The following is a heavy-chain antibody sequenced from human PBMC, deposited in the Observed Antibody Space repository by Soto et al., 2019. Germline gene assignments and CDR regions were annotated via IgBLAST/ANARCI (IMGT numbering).Heavy chain of an antibody. J-gene: IGHJ4*02. CDR2: INAGNGNT. Sequence: QVQLVQSGAEVKKPGASVKVSCKASGYTFTSYAMHWVRQAPGQRLEWMGWINAGNGNTKYSQKFQGRVTIIRDTSASPAYMELSSLRSEDTAVYYCARGLNGYLHYFDYWGQGTLVTVSS. CDR1: GYTFTSYA. V-gene: IGHV1-3*01. CDR3: ARGLNGYLHYFDY. D-gene: IGHD5-12*01.